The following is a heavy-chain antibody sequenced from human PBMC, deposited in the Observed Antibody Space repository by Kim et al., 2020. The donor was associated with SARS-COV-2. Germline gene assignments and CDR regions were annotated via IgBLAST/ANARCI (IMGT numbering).Heavy chain of an antibody. CDR2: INSDGSST. CDR3: ARDRWGAFDI. Sequence: GGSLRLSCEASGFTFSSYWMHWVRQAPGKGLVWVSSINSDGSSTSYADSVKGRFTISRDNAKNTLYLQMNSLRSEDTAVYYWARDRWGAFDICGQGTMVTVSS. V-gene: IGHV3-74*01. D-gene: IGHD1-26*01. CDR1: GFTFSSYW. J-gene: IGHJ3*02.